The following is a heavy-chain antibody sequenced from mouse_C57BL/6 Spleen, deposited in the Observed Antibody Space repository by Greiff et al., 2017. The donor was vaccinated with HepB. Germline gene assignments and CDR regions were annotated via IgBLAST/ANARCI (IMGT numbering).Heavy chain of an antibody. Sequence: QVQLQQSGAELVRPGPSVKVSCKASGYAFTNYLIEWVKQRPGQGLEWIGVINPGSGGTNYNEKFKGKATLTADKSSSTAYMQLSSLTSEDSAVYFCARELDADAMDYWGQGTSVTVYS. J-gene: IGHJ4*01. V-gene: IGHV1-54*01. CDR3: ARELDADAMDY. CDR1: GYAFTNYL. CDR2: INPGSGGT.